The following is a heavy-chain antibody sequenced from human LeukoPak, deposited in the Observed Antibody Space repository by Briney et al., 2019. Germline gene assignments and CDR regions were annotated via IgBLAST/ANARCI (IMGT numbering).Heavy chain of an antibody. D-gene: IGHD5-12*01. V-gene: IGHV3-15*01. CDR2: IKSKTDGGTT. Sequence: PGGSLRLSCAASGFTFSNAWMSWVRQAPGKGLEWVGRIKSKTDGGTTDYAAPVKGRFTISRDDSKKTLYLHMNRLKTEDTAVYYCTTVXXYSGYDYYFDYWGQGXLVTV. J-gene: IGHJ4*02. CDR3: TTVXXYSGYDYYFDY. CDR1: GFTFSNAW.